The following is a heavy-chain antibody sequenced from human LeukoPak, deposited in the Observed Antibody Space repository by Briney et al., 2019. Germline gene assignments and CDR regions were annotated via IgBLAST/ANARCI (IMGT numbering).Heavy chain of an antibody. D-gene: IGHD2-2*02. CDR1: GFTFSSYS. J-gene: IGHJ4*02. CDR2: ISSSSSYI. Sequence: GGSLRLSCAASGFTFSSYSMNWVRQAPGKGLEWVSSISSSSSYIYYADSVKGRFTISRDNAKNSLYLQMNSLRAEDTAMYYCARAQGYCSSTSCYTGDDYWGQGALVTVSS. CDR3: ARAQGYCSSTSCYTGDDY. V-gene: IGHV3-21*04.